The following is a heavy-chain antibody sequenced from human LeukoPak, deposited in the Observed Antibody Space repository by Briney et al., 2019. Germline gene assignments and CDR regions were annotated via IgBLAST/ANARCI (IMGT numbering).Heavy chain of an antibody. CDR2: IIPIFGTA. Sequence: SVKVSCKASGGTFSSYAISWVRQAPGQGLEWMGGIIPIFGTANYAQKFQGRVTITADESTSTAYMELSSLRSEDTAVYYCASGVATIGEVFDYWGQGTLVTVSS. J-gene: IGHJ4*02. D-gene: IGHD5-24*01. V-gene: IGHV1-69*13. CDR1: GGTFSSYA. CDR3: ASGVATIGEVFDY.